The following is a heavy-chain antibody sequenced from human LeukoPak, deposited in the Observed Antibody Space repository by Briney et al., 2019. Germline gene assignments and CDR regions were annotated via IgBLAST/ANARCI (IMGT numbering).Heavy chain of an antibody. J-gene: IGHJ4*02. D-gene: IGHD2-21*01. Sequence: GGSLRLSCAASGLTFSNYAMSWVRQAPGKGLEWVSGISGSGANTYHADSVKGRFTISRDNSKSTLYVQMNSLRAEDTAVYYCATEKGDSPDYWGQGTLVTVSS. V-gene: IGHV3-23*01. CDR1: GLTFSNYA. CDR2: ISGSGANT. CDR3: ATEKGDSPDY.